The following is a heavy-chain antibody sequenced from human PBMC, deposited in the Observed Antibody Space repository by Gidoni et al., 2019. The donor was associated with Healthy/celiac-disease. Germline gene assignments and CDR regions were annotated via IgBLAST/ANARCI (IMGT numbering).Heavy chain of an antibody. CDR1: GFTFSNAW. CDR2: IKSKTDGGTT. Sequence: EVQLVESGGGLVTPGGSLRLSCAASGFTFSNAWMNWVRQAPGKGLEWVGRIKSKTDGGTTDYAATVKGRFTISRDDSKNTLYLQMNSLKTEDTAVYYCTTAVTTVTTHDYYYYYGMDVWGQGTTVTVSS. D-gene: IGHD4-17*01. V-gene: IGHV3-15*07. CDR3: TTAVTTVTTHDYYYYYGMDV. J-gene: IGHJ6*02.